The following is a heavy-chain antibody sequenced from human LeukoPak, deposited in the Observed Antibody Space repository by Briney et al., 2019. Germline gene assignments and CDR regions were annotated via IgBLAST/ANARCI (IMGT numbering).Heavy chain of an antibody. CDR1: GGSISSGGYY. CDR3: ARAGDGYNQPLGY. J-gene: IGHJ4*02. D-gene: IGHD5-24*01. Sequence: SETLSLTCTVSGGSISSGGYYWSWIRQHPGKGLEWIGYIYYSGSTYYNPSLKSRVTISVDTSKNQFSLKLSSVTAADTAVYYCARAGDGYNQPLGYWGQGTLVTVSS. V-gene: IGHV4-30-4*08. CDR2: IYYSGST.